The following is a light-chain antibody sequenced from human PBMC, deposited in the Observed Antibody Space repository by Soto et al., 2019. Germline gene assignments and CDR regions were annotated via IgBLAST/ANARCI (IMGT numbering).Light chain of an antibody. CDR1: QSISSW. CDR2: DAS. J-gene: IGKJ1*01. Sequence: DIQMTQSPSTLSASVGDRVTITCRASQSISSWLAWYQQKPGKAPKLLIYDASNLESGVPSRFSGSGSGTEFTLTISSLQTDDFATYYCQQYNSYWTFGQGTKVEIK. V-gene: IGKV1-5*01. CDR3: QQYNSYWT.